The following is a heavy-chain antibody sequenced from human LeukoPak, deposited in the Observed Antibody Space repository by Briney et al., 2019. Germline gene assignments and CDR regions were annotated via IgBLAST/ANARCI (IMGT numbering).Heavy chain of an antibody. Sequence: SETLSLTCTVSGGSISSYYWGWIRQSPGKGLECIGYIYYSGSTNYNPSLKSRVTISVDTSKNQFSLKLSSVTAADTAVYYCARDPPGSGSYYDYWGQGALVTVSS. D-gene: IGHD3-10*01. CDR2: IYYSGST. V-gene: IGHV4-59*01. CDR3: ARDPPGSGSYYDY. CDR1: GGSISSYY. J-gene: IGHJ4*02.